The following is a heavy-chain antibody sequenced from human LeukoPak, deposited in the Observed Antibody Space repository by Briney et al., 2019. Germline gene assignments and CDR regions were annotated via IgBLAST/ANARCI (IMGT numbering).Heavy chain of an antibody. D-gene: IGHD1-26*01. CDR1: GYSISSGYY. V-gene: IGHV4-38-2*01. Sequence: SETLSLTCAVSGYSISSGYYWGWLRQPPEKGLEWIGSIYHSGTTHYNPSLKRRVTISVDTSKNHFSLKLSPVTAADTAIYYCARVLGGSPPFDHWGQGTLVTVSS. CDR3: ARVLGGSPPFDH. CDR2: IYHSGTT. J-gene: IGHJ4*02.